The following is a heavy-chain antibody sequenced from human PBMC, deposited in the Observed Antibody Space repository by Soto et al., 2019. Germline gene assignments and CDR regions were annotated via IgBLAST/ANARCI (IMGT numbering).Heavy chain of an antibody. V-gene: IGHV3-21*01. CDR3: ARDGVGFFGVVIIRAFDI. D-gene: IGHD3-3*01. Sequence: SLRLSCAASGFTFSSYSMNWVRQAPGKGLEWVSSISSSSSYIYYADSVKGRFTISRDNAKNSLYLQMNSLRAEDTAVYYCARDGVGFFGVVIIRAFDIWGQGTMVTVSS. CDR1: GFTFSSYS. CDR2: ISSSSSYI. J-gene: IGHJ3*02.